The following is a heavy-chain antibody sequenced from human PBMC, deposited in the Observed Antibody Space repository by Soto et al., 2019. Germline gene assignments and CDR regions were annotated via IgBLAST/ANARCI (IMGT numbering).Heavy chain of an antibody. D-gene: IGHD6-6*01. CDR1: GFTFSSSA. V-gene: IGHV3-23*01. Sequence: EVQLLESGGGLVQPGGSLRLSCAASGFTFSSSAMSWVRQAPGKGLEWVSGISGGGGSTYYADSVKGRFTISRDNSKNTLYLQMNSLRVEDTAVYYCGNGGRYSSSGYFDYWGQGTLVTVSS. J-gene: IGHJ4*02. CDR3: GNGGRYSSSGYFDY. CDR2: ISGGGGST.